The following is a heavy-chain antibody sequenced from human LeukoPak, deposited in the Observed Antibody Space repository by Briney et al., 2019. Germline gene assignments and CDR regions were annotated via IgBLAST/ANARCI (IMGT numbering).Heavy chain of an antibody. Sequence: GGSLRLSCAASGFTFSGSAIHWVRQASGKGLEWVSRIRSKANSYATSSAASVKGRFTISRDDSKNTAYLQMNSLKTEDTAVYYCTRDYGVLFDYWGQGTLVTVSS. CDR3: TRDYGVLFDY. J-gene: IGHJ4*02. V-gene: IGHV3-73*01. D-gene: IGHD4-17*01. CDR2: IRSKANSYAT. CDR1: GFTFSGSA.